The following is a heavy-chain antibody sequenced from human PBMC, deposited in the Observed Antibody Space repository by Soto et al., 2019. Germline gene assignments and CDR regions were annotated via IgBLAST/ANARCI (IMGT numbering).Heavy chain of an antibody. CDR2: ISYDGSNQ. Sequence: YGMHWVRQAPDKGLEWVALISYDGSNQYYADSVKGRFTISRDNSKNTLFLQMNSLRADDTAVYYCAKDQASGQGSFDSWGQGTLVTVSS. CDR1: YG. CDR3: AKDQASGQGSFDS. J-gene: IGHJ4*02. V-gene: IGHV3-30*18.